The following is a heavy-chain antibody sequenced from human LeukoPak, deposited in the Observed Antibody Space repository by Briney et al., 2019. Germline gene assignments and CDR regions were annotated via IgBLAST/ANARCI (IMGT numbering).Heavy chain of an antibody. Sequence: SGPTLVNPTQTLTLTCTFSGFSLSTSGVGVGWIRQPPGKALEWLALIYWNDDKRYSPSLKSRLTITKDTSKNQVVLTMTNMDPVDTATYYCAHTESATRLRYFDWLLRGNWFDPWGQGTLVTVSS. CDR2: IYWNDDK. CDR1: GFSLSTSGVG. V-gene: IGHV2-5*01. J-gene: IGHJ5*02. D-gene: IGHD3-9*01. CDR3: AHTESATRLRYFDWLLRGNWFDP.